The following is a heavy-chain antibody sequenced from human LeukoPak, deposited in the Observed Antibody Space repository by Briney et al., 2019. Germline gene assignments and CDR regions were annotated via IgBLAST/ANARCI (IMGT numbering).Heavy chain of an antibody. CDR1: GFIFSSYG. V-gene: IGHV3-30*02. Sequence: GGSLRLSCAASGFIFSSYGMHWVRQAPGKGLEWVAFIRYDGSNTYYADSVKGRFTISRDNSKNTLYLQMNSLRAEDTAVYYCAKEAPAAGSVDYWGQGTLVTVSS. J-gene: IGHJ4*02. D-gene: IGHD6-13*01. CDR3: AKEAPAAGSVDY. CDR2: IRYDGSNT.